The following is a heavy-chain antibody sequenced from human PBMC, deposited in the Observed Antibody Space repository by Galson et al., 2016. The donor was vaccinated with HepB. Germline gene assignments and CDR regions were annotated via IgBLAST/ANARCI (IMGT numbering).Heavy chain of an antibody. CDR1: GYSFITYG. D-gene: IGHD2-21*01. V-gene: IGHV1-18*01. Sequence: SVKVSCKASGYSFITYGITWVRQAPGQGLEWVGWISAYNGHTRYAQKFQDRVTMTTDTSTRTAYMELRSLRSDDTAVYYCVRGLHIVEVHGILQPFDYWGQGSLVTVSS. J-gene: IGHJ4*02. CDR2: ISAYNGHT. CDR3: VRGLHIVEVHGILQPFDY.